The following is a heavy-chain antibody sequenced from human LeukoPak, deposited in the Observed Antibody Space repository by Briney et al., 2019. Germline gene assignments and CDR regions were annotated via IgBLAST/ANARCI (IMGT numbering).Heavy chain of an antibody. CDR3: ASAGGSRIAAAGTGAFDI. CDR1: GYTFTNYD. J-gene: IGHJ3*02. CDR2: MNPKSGNT. V-gene: IGHV1-8*01. D-gene: IGHD6-13*01. Sequence: ASVKVSCKASGYTFTNYDINWVRQATGQGPEWMGWMNPKSGNTGYAQKFQGRVTMTRNTSISTAYMGLGSLRSEDTAVYYCASAGGSRIAAAGTGAFDIWGQGTMVTVSS.